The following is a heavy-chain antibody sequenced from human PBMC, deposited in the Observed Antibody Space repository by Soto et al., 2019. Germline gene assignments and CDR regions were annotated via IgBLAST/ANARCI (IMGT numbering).Heavy chain of an antibody. CDR2: IYYSGST. Sequence: SETLSLTCTVSGGSISSYYWSWIRQPPGKGLEWIGYIYYSGSTNYNPSLKSRVTISVDTSKNQFSLKLSSVTAADTAVYYCARARYSGYDHFDYWGQGTLVTVSS. J-gene: IGHJ4*02. CDR1: GGSISSYY. D-gene: IGHD5-12*01. V-gene: IGHV4-59*01. CDR3: ARARYSGYDHFDY.